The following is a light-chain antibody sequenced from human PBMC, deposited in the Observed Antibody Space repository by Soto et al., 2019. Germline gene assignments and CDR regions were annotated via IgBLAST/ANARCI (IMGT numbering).Light chain of an antibody. Sequence: DIQMTQSPSTLSASVGDTVTVTCRASQSVSAWLAWYQQKPGEAPKLLIYDASALTRGVPSRFSGSGAGTKFTLTIASLQPDDFATYYCQQYETFSGTFGTGTKVEI. J-gene: IGKJ4*02. V-gene: IGKV1-5*01. CDR2: DAS. CDR1: QSVSAW. CDR3: QQYETFSGT.